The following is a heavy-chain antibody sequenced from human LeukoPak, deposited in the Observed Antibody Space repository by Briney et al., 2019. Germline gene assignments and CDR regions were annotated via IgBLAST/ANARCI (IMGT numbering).Heavy chain of an antibody. CDR2: ISHSGST. J-gene: IGHJ5*02. CDR3: ATASGSTDNWFDP. D-gene: IGHD1-26*01. V-gene: IGHV4-34*01. CDR1: GGSFSGYY. Sequence: SETLSLTCAVYGGSFSGYYWSWIRQPPGKGLEWIGEISHSGSTNYNPSLKSRVTISVDTSKNQFSLKLSSVTAADTAVYYCATASGSTDNWFDPWGQGTLVTVSS.